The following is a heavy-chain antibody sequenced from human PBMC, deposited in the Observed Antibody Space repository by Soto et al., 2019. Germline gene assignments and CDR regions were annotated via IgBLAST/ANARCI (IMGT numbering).Heavy chain of an antibody. CDR1: GDSISRGDYS. V-gene: IGHV4-31*03. D-gene: IGHD6-19*01. J-gene: IGHJ4*02. CDR2: IYYSGST. CDR3: ARVVRDSSGTDFDY. Sequence: SKTLSLTCTVSGDSISRGDYSWSWIRQHPGKGLEWIGYIYYSGSTYYNPSLKSRVTISVDTAKNQFSLKLSSVTAADTAVYYCARVVRDSSGTDFDYWGQGTLVTVSS.